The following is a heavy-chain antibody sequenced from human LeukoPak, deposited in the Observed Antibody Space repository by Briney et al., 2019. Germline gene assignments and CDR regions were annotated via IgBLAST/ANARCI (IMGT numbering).Heavy chain of an antibody. Sequence: GGSLRLSCAASGFTFDDYGMSWVRQAPGKGLEWVSIIYSGGSTFYADSVKGRFTISRDNSRNTLYLQMNSLRAEDTAVYYCARGGSYLSAFDIWGQGTMVTVSS. CDR3: ARGGSYLSAFDI. CDR1: GFTFDDYG. CDR2: IYSGGST. J-gene: IGHJ3*02. D-gene: IGHD1-26*01. V-gene: IGHV3-53*01.